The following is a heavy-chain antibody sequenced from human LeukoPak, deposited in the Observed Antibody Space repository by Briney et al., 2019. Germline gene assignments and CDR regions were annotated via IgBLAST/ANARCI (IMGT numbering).Heavy chain of an antibody. Sequence: ASVKVSCKASGYTFTGYYMHWVRQAPGQGLEWMGRINPNSGGTNYAQKFQGRVTMTRDTSISTAYMELSGLRSDDTAVYYCARDPDDSSSSLYFQHWGQGTLVTVSS. CDR1: GYTFTGYY. V-gene: IGHV1-2*06. CDR3: ARDPDDSSSSLYFQH. CDR2: INPNSGGT. D-gene: IGHD6-6*01. J-gene: IGHJ1*01.